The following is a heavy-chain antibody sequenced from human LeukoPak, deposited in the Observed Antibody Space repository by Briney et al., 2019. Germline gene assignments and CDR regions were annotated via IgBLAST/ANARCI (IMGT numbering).Heavy chain of an antibody. J-gene: IGHJ5*02. Sequence: ASVKVSCKASGYTLTSYDINWVRQGTGQGLEWMGWMNPNSGNTGYAQKFQGRVTMTRNTSISTAYMELSSLRSEDTAVYYCARGQVTGRNKNWFDPWGQGTLVTVSS. CDR1: GYTLTSYD. D-gene: IGHD1-14*01. CDR3: ARGQVTGRNKNWFDP. V-gene: IGHV1-8*01. CDR2: MNPNSGNT.